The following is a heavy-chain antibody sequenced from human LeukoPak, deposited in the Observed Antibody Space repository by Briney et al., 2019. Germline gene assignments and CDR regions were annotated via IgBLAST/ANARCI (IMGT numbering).Heavy chain of an antibody. J-gene: IGHJ4*02. D-gene: IGHD3-10*01. CDR3: ARVATMVRGVIMYDY. CDR2: INPNSGNT. CDR1: GYTFTGYY. V-gene: IGHV1-8*02. Sequence: ASVKVSCKASGYTFTGYYMHWVRQAPGQGLEWMGWINPNSGNTGYAQKFQGRVTMTRNTSISTAYMELSSLRSEDTAVYYCARVATMVRGVIMYDYWGQGTLVTVSS.